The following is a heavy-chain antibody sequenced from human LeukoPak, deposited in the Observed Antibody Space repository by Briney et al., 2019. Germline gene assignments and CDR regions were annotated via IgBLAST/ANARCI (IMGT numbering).Heavy chain of an antibody. J-gene: IGHJ3*02. V-gene: IGHV4-39*01. CDR1: GGSISSSSYY. D-gene: IGHD2/OR15-2a*01. CDR2: IYYSGST. CDR3: ARNIGGAFDI. Sequence: PSETLSLICTVSGGSISSSSYYWGWIRQPPGKGLEWIGSIYYSGSTYYNPSLKSRVTISVDTSKNQFSLKLSSVTAADTAVYYCARNIGGAFDIWGQGTMVTVSS.